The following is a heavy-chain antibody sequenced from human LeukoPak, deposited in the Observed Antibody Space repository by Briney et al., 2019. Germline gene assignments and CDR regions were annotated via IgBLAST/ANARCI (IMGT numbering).Heavy chain of an antibody. CDR1: GYTLTELS. CDR2: FDPEDGET. CDR3: ALGGAARGNYFDY. V-gene: IGHV1-24*01. J-gene: IGHJ4*02. D-gene: IGHD6-6*01. Sequence: GASVKVSCKVSGYTLTELSMHWVRQAPGKGLELMGGFDPEDGETIYAQKFQGRVTTTEDTSTDTAYMELSSLRSEDTAVYYCALGGAARGNYFDYWGQGTLVTVSS.